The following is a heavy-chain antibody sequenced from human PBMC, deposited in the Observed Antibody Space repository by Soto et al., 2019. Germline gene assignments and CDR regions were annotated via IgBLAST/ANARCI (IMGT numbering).Heavy chain of an antibody. CDR2: IYPGDSDT. D-gene: IGHD5-18*01. CDR1: GYSFTSYW. CDR3: ARRVDTGIVGYAFDI. Sequence: GESVKISCKGSGYSFTSYWIGWVRQMPGKGLEWMGIIYPGDSDTRYSPSFQGQVTISADKSISTAYLQWSSLKASDTAMYYCARRVDTGIVGYAFDIWSQGTRVTVS. J-gene: IGHJ3*02. V-gene: IGHV5-51*01.